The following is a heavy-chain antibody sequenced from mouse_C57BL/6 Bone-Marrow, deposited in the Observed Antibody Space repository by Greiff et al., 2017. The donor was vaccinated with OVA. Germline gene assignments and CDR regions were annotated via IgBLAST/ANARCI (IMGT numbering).Heavy chain of an antibody. CDR2: IYPGNSDT. V-gene: IGHV1-5*01. CDR3: TPYSNYDFDY. Sequence: VQLQQSGPVLARPGASVKMSCKTSGYTFTSYWMHWVKQRPGQGLEWIGAIYPGNSDTSYNQKFKGKAKLTAVTSASTAYMELSSLTNEDSAVYYCTPYSNYDFDYWGQGTTLTVSS. CDR1: GYTFTSYW. D-gene: IGHD2-5*01. J-gene: IGHJ2*01.